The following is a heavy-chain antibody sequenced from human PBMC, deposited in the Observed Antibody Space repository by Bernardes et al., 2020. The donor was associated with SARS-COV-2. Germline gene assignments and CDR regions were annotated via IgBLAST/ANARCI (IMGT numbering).Heavy chain of an antibody. D-gene: IGHD6-19*01. Sequence: SETLSLTCFVSGGSISGHCWTWIPKPAGKGREWFGRIYSSGTTQYNPSRQSRVILSVDTSKYQISLRLNSVTAADSGVYYCARLRVGSGWYLGPWGQGTLVTV. CDR2: IYSSGTT. V-gene: IGHV4-4*07. CDR3: ARLRVGSGWYLGP. CDR1: GGSISGHC. J-gene: IGHJ5*02.